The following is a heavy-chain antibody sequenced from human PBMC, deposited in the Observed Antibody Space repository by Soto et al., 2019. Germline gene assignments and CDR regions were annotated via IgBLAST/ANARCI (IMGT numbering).Heavy chain of an antibody. CDR3: ATGGLGGRYVFDY. CDR1: GDTFNRYS. V-gene: IGHV1-69*06. CDR2: IIPTLGTP. J-gene: IGHJ4*02. D-gene: IGHD1-26*01. Sequence: QVQLVQSGAEVKKPGSSVKVSCKASGDTFNRYSISWVRQAPGQGLEWMGGIIPTLGTPLYAQNFQGRVAMTADKSTSTAYMELSSLTSEDTAMYFCATGGLGGRYVFDYWGQGALVTVSS.